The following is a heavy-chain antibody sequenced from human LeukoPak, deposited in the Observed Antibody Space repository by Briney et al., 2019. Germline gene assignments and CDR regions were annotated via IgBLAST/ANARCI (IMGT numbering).Heavy chain of an antibody. CDR2: IYYCEST. J-gene: IGHJ5*02. V-gene: IGHV4-59*07. D-gene: IGHD4-23*01. CDR1: GGSNWLYY. Sequence: SDTLSLICSLSGGSNWLYYWRGIRDPRGGAVECIGYIYYCESTIQNPPLKGRVTISEDTSKKLFSLTLSSVTGADTAVYYWSRGVRWANNWFDPWGQGTLVTVSS. CDR3: SRGVRWANNWFDP.